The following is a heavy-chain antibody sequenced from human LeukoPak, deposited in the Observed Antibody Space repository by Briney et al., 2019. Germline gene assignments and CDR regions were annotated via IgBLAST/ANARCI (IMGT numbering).Heavy chain of an antibody. CDR1: GYTFTTHD. J-gene: IGHJ6*03. V-gene: IGHV1-8*03. CDR2: MNPNSGNT. Sequence: GASVKVSCKASGYTFTTHDINWVRQATGQGLEWMGWMNPNSGNTGYAQKFQGRVTITRNTSISTAYMELSSLRSEDTAVYYCARGKRVDDYGDYYYMDVWGKGTTVTVSS. CDR3: ARGKRVDDYGDYYYMDV. D-gene: IGHD4-17*01.